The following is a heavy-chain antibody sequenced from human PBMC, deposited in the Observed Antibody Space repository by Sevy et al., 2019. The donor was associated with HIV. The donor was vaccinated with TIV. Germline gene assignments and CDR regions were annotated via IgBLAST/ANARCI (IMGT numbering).Heavy chain of an antibody. CDR3: AKESPGYNYDSSGSLDY. Sequence: GGSLRLSCAASGFTFSSYAMSWVRQAPGKGLEWVSAISGSGGSTYYADSVKGRFTISRDNSKKTLYLQMNSLRAEDTAVYYCAKESPGYNYDSSGSLDYWGQGTLVTVSS. CDR1: GFTFSSYA. V-gene: IGHV3-23*01. D-gene: IGHD3-22*01. CDR2: ISGSGGST. J-gene: IGHJ4*02.